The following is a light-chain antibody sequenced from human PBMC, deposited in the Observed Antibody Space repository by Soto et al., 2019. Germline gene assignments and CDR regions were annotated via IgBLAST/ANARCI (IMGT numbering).Light chain of an antibody. CDR2: LGS. V-gene: IGKV2-28*01. J-gene: IGKJ1*01. CDR3: MQALQTRT. CDR1: QSLLHSNGYNY. Sequence: DIVITQSPLSLPVTPGEPASISFRSSQSLLHSNGYNYLDWYLQKPGQSPQLLIYLGSNRASGVPDRFSGSGSGTDFTLKISRVEAEDVGVYHCMQALQTRTFGQGTKVDIK.